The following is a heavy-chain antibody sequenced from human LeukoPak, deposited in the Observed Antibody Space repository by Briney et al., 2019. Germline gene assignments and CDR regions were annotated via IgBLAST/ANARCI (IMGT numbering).Heavy chain of an antibody. V-gene: IGHV4-61*02. CDR1: GGSISSGSYY. CDR2: IYTSGST. D-gene: IGHD3-3*01. CDR3: ARGVWRGDYFDY. J-gene: IGHJ4*02. Sequence: SETLSLTCTVSGGSISSGSYYWSWIRQPAGKGLEWIGRIYTSGSTNYNPSLKSRVTISVDTSKNQFSLKLTSVTAADTAVYYCARGVWRGDYFDYWGQGTLVTVSS.